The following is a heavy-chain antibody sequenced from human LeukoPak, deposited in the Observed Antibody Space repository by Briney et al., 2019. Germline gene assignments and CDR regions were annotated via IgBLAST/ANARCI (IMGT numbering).Heavy chain of an antibody. D-gene: IGHD3-9*01. CDR3: ARDPDYDILTGYYFPSFDY. J-gene: IGHJ4*02. CDR2: ISYDGSNK. V-gene: IGHV3-30-3*01. CDR1: GFTFSSYA. Sequence: GRSLRLSRAASGFTFSSYAMHWVRQAPGKGLEWVAVISYDGSNKYYADSVKGRFTISRDNSKNTLYLQMNSLRAEDTAVYYCARDPDYDILTGYYFPSFDYWGQGTLVTVSS.